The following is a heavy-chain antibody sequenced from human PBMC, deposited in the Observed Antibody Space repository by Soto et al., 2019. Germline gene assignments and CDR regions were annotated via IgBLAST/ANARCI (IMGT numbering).Heavy chain of an antibody. V-gene: IGHV2-5*02. CDR3: AHRRDYGDYSGDFDY. CDR2: IYWDDDK. J-gene: IGHJ4*02. CDR1: GFSLSTSGVG. Sequence: QITLKESGPTLVKPTQTLTLTCTFSGFSLSTSGVGVGWIRQPPGKALEWLALIYWDDDKRYSPSLKSKLTIPKDTSKNQVVLTMTNMDPVDTATYYCAHRRDYGDYSGDFDYWGQGTLVTVSS. D-gene: IGHD4-17*01.